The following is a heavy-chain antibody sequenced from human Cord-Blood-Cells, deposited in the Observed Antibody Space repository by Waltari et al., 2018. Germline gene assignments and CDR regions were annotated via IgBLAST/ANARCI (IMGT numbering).Heavy chain of an antibody. D-gene: IGHD4-17*01. CDR2: IIPIFGTA. CDR3: ARDRVADYGDYWFDP. CDR1: GGTFSSYS. J-gene: IGHJ5*02. V-gene: IGHV1-69*01. Sequence: VQLVQSGAEVKKPGSSVTVSCKASGGTFSSYSLSWVRPAPGQGLEWMGGIIPIFGTANYAQKFQGRVTITADESTSTAYMELSSLRSEDTAVYYCARDRVADYGDYWFDPWGQGTLVTVSS.